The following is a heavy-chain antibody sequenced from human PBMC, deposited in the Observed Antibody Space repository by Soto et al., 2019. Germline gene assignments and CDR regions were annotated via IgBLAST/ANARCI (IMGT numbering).Heavy chain of an antibody. CDR2: INNDGSTT. V-gene: IGHV3-74*01. J-gene: IGHJ4*02. CDR1: GFTFSRFW. Sequence: GGSLRLSCAASGFTFSRFWMQWVRQVPGKGLVWVSYINNDGSTTTYAESVKGRFTISRDNAKNTLYLLMNSLSAEDTAVYYCATYCGSPSCYKGGYSWGQGTMVTVYS. CDR3: ATYCGSPSCYKGGYS. D-gene: IGHD2-2*02.